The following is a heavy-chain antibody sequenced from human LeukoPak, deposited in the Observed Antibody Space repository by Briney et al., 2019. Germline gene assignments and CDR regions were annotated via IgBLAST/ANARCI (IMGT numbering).Heavy chain of an antibody. J-gene: IGHJ4*02. CDR3: ARARRAPDYFDY. V-gene: IGHV1-69*05. Sequence: ASVKVSCKASGGTSSSYAISWVRQAPGQGLEWMGGIIPIFGTANYAQKFQGRVTITTDESTSTAYMELSSLRSEDTAVYYCARARRAPDYFDYWGQGTLVTVSS. CDR2: IIPIFGTA. CDR1: GGTSSSYA.